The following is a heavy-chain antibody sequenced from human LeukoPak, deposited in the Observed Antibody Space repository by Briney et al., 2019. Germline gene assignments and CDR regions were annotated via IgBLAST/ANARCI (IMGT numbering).Heavy chain of an antibody. D-gene: IGHD6-19*01. CDR1: GFTFSRYW. Sequence: GGSLRLSCVGSGFTFSRYWLNWVRQAPGKGLEWVAVISYDGSNKYYADSVKGRFTISRDNSKNTLYLQMNSLRAEDTAVYYCARASGWTPDAEYFQHWGQGTLVTVSS. J-gene: IGHJ1*01. V-gene: IGHV3-30-3*01. CDR3: ARASGWTPDAEYFQH. CDR2: ISYDGSNK.